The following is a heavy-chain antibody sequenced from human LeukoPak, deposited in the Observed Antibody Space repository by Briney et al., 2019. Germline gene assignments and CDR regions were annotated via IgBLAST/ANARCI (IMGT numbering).Heavy chain of an antibody. D-gene: IGHD6-13*01. CDR1: GFTFSSYA. J-gene: IGHJ4*02. CDR3: AKDETSIAVAGPFHY. V-gene: IGHV3-23*01. Sequence: PGGPVTLLCGASGFTFSSYAMSWVRQAPGEGLGWVSAISGRGGSTYYAVSVKGRFTISRDNPKHMLSLQVHRLRAEDTAVYYCAKDETSIAVAGPFHYWGQGTLVTVSS. CDR2: ISGRGGST.